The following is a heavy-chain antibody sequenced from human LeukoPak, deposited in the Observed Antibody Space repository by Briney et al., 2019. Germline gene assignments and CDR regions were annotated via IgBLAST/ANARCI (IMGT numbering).Heavy chain of an antibody. V-gene: IGHV1-69*01. Sequence: GSSVKVSCKASGGTFSSYAISWVRQAPGQGLEWMGGIIPIFGTANYAQKFQGRVTITADESTSTAYMELSSPRSEDTAVYYCAPGGVNIVAEERGWFDPWGQGTLVTVSS. CDR2: IIPIFGTA. D-gene: IGHD6-13*01. CDR3: APGGVNIVAEERGWFDP. J-gene: IGHJ5*02. CDR1: GGTFSSYA.